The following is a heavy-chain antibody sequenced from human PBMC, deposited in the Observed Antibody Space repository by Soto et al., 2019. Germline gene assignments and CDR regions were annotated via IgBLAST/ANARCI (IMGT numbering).Heavy chain of an antibody. CDR1: GYTFTSYA. CDR2: INAGNGNT. Sequence: GASVKVSCKASGYTFTSYAMNWVRQAPGQRLEWMGWINAGNGNTKYSQKFQGRVTMTRDTSTSTVYMELSSLRSEDTAVYYCARVEDGYILRPWGQGTLVTVSS. V-gene: IGHV1-3*01. J-gene: IGHJ1*01. CDR3: ARVEDGYILRP. D-gene: IGHD3-3*01.